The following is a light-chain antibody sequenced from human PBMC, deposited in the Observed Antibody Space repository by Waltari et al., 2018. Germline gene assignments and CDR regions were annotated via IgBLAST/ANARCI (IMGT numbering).Light chain of an antibody. Sequence: DIQMTQSPSSLSASVGDTVTITCQASQGIGNNLNWYQQKPGKAPKLLIYRASSLQSGIPSRFSGSGSGTDFTLTISSLQPEDFATYYWQQCYSYPRTFGQGTKVEIK. CDR3: QQCYSYPRT. CDR2: RAS. J-gene: IGKJ1*01. CDR1: QGIGNN. V-gene: IGKV1-16*01.